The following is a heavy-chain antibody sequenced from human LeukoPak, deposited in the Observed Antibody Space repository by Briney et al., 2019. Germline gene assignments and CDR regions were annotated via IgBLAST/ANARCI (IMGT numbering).Heavy chain of an antibody. D-gene: IGHD3-10*01. CDR1: GGTFISYA. Sequence: ASVQVSCQASGGTFISYAISWVRPATGQGLEWMGGIIPIFGTANDAQKFQGRVTITADESTSTAYMELSSLRSEDTAVYYCARDGSGLGGAREAFDIWGQGTMVTVSS. V-gene: IGHV1-69*13. J-gene: IGHJ3*02. CDR2: IIPIFGTA. CDR3: ARDGSGLGGAREAFDI.